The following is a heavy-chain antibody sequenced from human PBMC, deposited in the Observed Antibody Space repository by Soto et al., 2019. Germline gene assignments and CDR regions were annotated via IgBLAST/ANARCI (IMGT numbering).Heavy chain of an antibody. CDR1: GYSISSNNW. D-gene: IGHD2-15*01. CDR2: IYYSGNT. CDR3: ARIPYGGNAYFDY. J-gene: IGHJ4*02. Sequence: SETLSLTCAVSGYSISSNNWWGWIRQPPEKGLEWIGYIYYSGNTYYNPSLKSRVTMSVDTSKNQFSLKLSSVTAVDTAVYCCARIPYGGNAYFDYWGPGALVTVSS. V-gene: IGHV4-28*01.